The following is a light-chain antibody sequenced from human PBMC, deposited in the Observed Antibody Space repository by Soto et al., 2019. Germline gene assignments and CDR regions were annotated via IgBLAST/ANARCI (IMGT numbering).Light chain of an antibody. J-gene: IGLJ1*01. CDR3: SSFAGSNNFPYV. CDR1: SSDVGFYNL. V-gene: IGLV2-23*03. Sequence: QSALTQPASVSGSPGQSITISCTGTSSDVGFYNLVSWYQHHPGNAPKFLIYEGTKRPSGVSSRFSGSKSGNTASLTISGLQAEDEAHYYCSSFAGSNNFPYVFGTGTKVTVL. CDR2: EGT.